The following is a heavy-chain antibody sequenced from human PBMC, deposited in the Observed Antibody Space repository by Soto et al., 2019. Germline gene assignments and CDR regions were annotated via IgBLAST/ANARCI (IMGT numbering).Heavy chain of an antibody. CDR3: AGVSITVGATSYFDY. CDR1: GFTFSDHY. J-gene: IGHJ4*02. D-gene: IGHD1-26*01. Sequence: EVQLVESGGGLVQPGGSLRLSCAASGFTFSDHYMDWVRQAPGKGLEWVGRMRNKAKTYTTEYAASVRGRFTFSRDDSKNSVDLPMSSLETEDTAVYYCAGVSITVGATSYFDYWGQGTLVTVSA. V-gene: IGHV3-72*01. CDR2: MRNKAKTYTT.